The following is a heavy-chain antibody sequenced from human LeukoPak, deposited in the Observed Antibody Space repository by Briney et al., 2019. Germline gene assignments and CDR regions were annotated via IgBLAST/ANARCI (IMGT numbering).Heavy chain of an antibody. CDR2: MSSSGSSI. CDR3: AWQIIHRGFDY. J-gene: IGHJ4*02. V-gene: IGHV3-48*02. Sequence: PGGSLRLSCAASGFTFSNYDMNWVRQAPGKGLEYVSYMSSSGSSIYYAASVKGRFTMYRDNAQNSLYLQMNSLRDEDTAVYYCAWQIIHRGFDYWGRGTLVTVSS. D-gene: IGHD3-10*01. CDR1: GFTFSNYD.